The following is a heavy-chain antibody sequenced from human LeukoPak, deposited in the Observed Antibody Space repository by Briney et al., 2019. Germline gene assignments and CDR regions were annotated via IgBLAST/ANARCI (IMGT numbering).Heavy chain of an antibody. CDR1: GFIIGSYW. V-gene: IGHV3-7*04. CDR2: IKQDGSEK. CDR3: ARGTWNFDL. J-gene: IGHJ2*01. Sequence: GGSLRLSCVASGFIIGSYWMSWVRQAPGKGLEWVANIKQDGSEKYYVDSVKGRFTISRDNAKSSLYLQMNSLRVEDTALYYCARGTWNFDLWGRSTLLSVSS.